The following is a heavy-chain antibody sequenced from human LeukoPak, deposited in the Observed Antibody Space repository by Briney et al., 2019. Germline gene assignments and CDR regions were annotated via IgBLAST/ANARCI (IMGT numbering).Heavy chain of an antibody. CDR2: IKQDGSEK. D-gene: IGHD6-19*01. CDR3: ARDKIAVAGTGAFDI. Sequence: PGGSLRLSCAASGFTFSSYWMSWVRQAPGKGLEWVANIKQDGSEKYYVDSVKGRFTISRDNAKKSLYLQMNSLRAEDTAVYYCARDKIAVAGTGAFDIWGQGTMVTASS. CDR1: GFTFSSYW. V-gene: IGHV3-7*01. J-gene: IGHJ3*02.